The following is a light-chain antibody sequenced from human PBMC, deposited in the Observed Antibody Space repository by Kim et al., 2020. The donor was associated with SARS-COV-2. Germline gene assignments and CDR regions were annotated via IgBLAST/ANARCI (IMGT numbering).Light chain of an antibody. CDR2: AAS. Sequence: AIRITQSPSSLSASTGDRVTITCRASQGISSYLDWYQQKPGKAPKLLIYAASTLQSGVPSRFSGSGSGTDFTLTISCLQSEDFATYYCQQYDSYPRTFGEGTKVDIK. J-gene: IGKJ1*01. CDR3: QQYDSYPRT. V-gene: IGKV1-8*01. CDR1: QGISSY.